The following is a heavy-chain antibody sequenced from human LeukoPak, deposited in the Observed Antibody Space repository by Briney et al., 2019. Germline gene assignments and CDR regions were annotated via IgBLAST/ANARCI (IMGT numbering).Heavy chain of an antibody. CDR1: GGAISSGSYY. J-gene: IGHJ4*02. V-gene: IGHV4-39*01. CDR3: ARVDSYGGELGY. Sequence: SETLSLTCIVSGGAISSGSYYWGWIRQPPGKGLEWIGSMYYTGSTYNSPSLKSRVTISVDTSKNQFSLKLTSVTAADTAVYYCARVDSYGGELGYWGQGTLVTVSS. CDR2: MYYTGST. D-gene: IGHD4-23*01.